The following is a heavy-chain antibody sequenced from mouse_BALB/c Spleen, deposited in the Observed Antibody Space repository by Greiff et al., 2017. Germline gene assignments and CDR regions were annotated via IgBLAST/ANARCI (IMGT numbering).Heavy chain of an antibody. CDR2: IDPANGNT. Sequence: EVQLQQSGAELVKPGASVKLSCTASGFNIKDTYMHWVKQRPEQGLEWIGRIDPANGNTKYDPKFQGKATITADTSSNTAYLQLSSLTSEDTAVYYCAITTVVADYYAMDYWGQGNSDTASS. V-gene: IGHV14-3*02. CDR3: AITTVVADYYAMDY. CDR1: GFNIKDTY. D-gene: IGHD1-1*01. J-gene: IGHJ4*01.